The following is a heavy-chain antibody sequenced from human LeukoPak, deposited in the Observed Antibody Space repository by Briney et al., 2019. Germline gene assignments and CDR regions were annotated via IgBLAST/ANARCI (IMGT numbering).Heavy chain of an antibody. V-gene: IGHV3-66*04. CDR1: GFTVSSNY. D-gene: IGHD6-13*01. CDR2: IYTDGRT. Sequence: SGGSLRLSCAASGFTVSSNYMGWVRQAPGKGLEWVSVIYTDGRTYSADSMKGRFTLSRDNSKNTLYLQMSSLRAEDTAVYYCARRRAASWSFDSWGQGTLVTVSS. CDR3: ARRRAASWSFDS. J-gene: IGHJ4*02.